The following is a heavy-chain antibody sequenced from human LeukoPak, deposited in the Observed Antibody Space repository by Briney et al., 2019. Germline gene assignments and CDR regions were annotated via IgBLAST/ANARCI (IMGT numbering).Heavy chain of an antibody. CDR1: GFTYSSYW. Sequence: PGGSLRLSCAVSGFTYSSYWMHCVRHAPGKGVVWVSRINSDGSSTSYADSVKGRCNISRDNAKITLYLQMNSLRAEDTAVYYCARGYGDYGYWGQGTLVTVSS. J-gene: IGHJ4*02. V-gene: IGHV3-74*01. D-gene: IGHD4-17*01. CDR2: INSDGSST. CDR3: ARGYGDYGY.